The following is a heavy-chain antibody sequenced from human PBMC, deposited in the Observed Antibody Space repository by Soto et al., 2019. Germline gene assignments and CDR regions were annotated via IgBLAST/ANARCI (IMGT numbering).Heavy chain of an antibody. CDR3: ARERQQLLLTYYGMDV. CDR1: GFTFSNYA. D-gene: IGHD6-13*01. J-gene: IGHJ6*02. Sequence: PGGSLRLSCAASGFTFSNYAMHWVRQAPGKGLESVAIISNDGTKKYYADSVKGRFTISRDSSKNTLYLQMNSLRTEDTAVFYCARERQQLLLTYYGMDVWGQGTTVTVSS. CDR2: ISNDGTKK. V-gene: IGHV3-30*04.